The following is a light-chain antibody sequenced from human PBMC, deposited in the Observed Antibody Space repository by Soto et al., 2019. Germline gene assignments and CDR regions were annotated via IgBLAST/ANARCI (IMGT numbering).Light chain of an antibody. CDR2: GAS. CDR3: QQFNNWPQT. CDR1: QSVSSN. V-gene: IGKV3-15*01. J-gene: IGKJ1*01. Sequence: EIVMTQSPATLSASPGERATLSCRASQSVSSNLAWYQQKSGQAPRLLIYGASTRATGIPARFSGSGSGTEFTLAISSLQSEDFAVYFCQQFNNWPQTFGQGTKV.